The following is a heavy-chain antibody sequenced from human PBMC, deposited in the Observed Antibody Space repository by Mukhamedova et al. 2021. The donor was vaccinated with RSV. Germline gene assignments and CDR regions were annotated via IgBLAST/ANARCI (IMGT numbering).Heavy chain of an antibody. CDR2: INAYSGYT. V-gene: IGHV1-18*01. D-gene: IGHD4-17*01. J-gene: IGHJ4*02. Sequence: EYMGWINAYSGYTNYAQKFQGRVTMTTDTSTTTAYMELRSLRSDDTAMYYCARKDYGDSGGACDYWGQGALVTVSA. CDR3: ARKDYGDSGGACDY.